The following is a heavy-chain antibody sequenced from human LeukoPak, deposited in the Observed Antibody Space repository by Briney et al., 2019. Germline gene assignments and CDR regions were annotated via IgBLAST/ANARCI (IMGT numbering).Heavy chain of an antibody. Sequence: PSETLSLTCSVSFGSISTYYWTWIRQPPGKGLEWIGYINYNGDTNYNPSLKSRVTISVDTSKNRFSLKLSSVSAADTAVYYCARQYDFWSGLYDYWGPGTLVTVSS. J-gene: IGHJ4*02. CDR2: INYNGDT. D-gene: IGHD3-3*01. V-gene: IGHV4-59*01. CDR3: ARQYDFWSGLYDY. CDR1: FGSISTYY.